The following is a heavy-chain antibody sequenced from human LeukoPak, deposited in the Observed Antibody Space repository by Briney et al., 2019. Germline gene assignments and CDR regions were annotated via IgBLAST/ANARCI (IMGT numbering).Heavy chain of an antibody. D-gene: IGHD6-19*01. J-gene: IGHJ1*01. CDR3: ARRSGSGWSRAEYFQH. CDR1: GGSISSSSYY. CDR2: IYYSGST. Sequence: SETLSLTCTVSGGSISSSSYYWGWIRQPPGKGLEWIGSIYYSGSTYYNPSLKSRVTISVDTSKNQFSLKLSSVTAAGTAVYYCARRSGSGWSRAEYFQHWGQGTLVTVSS. V-gene: IGHV4-39*01.